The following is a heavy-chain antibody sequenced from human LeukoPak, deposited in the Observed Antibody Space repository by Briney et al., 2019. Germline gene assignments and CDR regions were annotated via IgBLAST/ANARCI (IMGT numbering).Heavy chain of an antibody. CDR3: AQQVVGTSNSFDM. Sequence: SETLSLTCNVSGASIRSYYWSWIRQSPGKGLEWIGSITYSGNTQLNPSLRSRVTMSTDPPKSQFSLNLSSVTTADTALYYCAQQVVGTSNSFDMWGQGTMVTVSS. D-gene: IGHD2-15*01. V-gene: IGHV4-59*01. J-gene: IGHJ3*02. CDR1: GASIRSYY. CDR2: ITYSGNT.